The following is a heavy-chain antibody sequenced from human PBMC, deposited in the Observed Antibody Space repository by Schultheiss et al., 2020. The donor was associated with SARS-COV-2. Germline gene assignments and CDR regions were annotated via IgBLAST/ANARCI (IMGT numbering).Heavy chain of an antibody. Sequence: SCAASGFTFSDYYMSWIRQAPGKGLEWVSYISSSGSTIYYADSVKGRFTISRDNAKNSLYLQMNSLRAEDTAVYYCARDLLGNYYYGMDVWGQGTTVTVSS. J-gene: IGHJ6*02. CDR3: ARDLLGNYYYGMDV. D-gene: IGHD7-27*01. CDR2: ISSSGSTI. V-gene: IGHV3-11*01. CDR1: GFTFSDYY.